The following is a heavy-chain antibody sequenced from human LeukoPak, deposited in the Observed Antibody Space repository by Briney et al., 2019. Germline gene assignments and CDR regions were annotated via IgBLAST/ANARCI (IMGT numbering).Heavy chain of an antibody. CDR3: AKNAGYSYGLYYFDY. D-gene: IGHD5-18*01. Sequence: GGSLRLSCAASGFTFSSYAMSWVRQAPGKGLEWVSAISGSGGSTYYADSVKGRFTISRDNSKNTLYLQMDSLRAEDSAVYFCAKNAGYSYGLYYFDYWGQGTLVTVSS. V-gene: IGHV3-23*01. CDR2: ISGSGGST. CDR1: GFTFSSYA. J-gene: IGHJ4*02.